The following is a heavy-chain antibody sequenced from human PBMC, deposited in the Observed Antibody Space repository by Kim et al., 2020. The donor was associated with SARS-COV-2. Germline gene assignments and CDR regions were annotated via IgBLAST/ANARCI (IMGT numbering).Heavy chain of an antibody. D-gene: IGHD2-21*02. Sequence: GGSLRLSCAASGFTFSSYSMNWVRQAPGKGLEWVSSISSSSSYIYYADSVKGRFTISRDNAKNSLYLQMNSLRAEDTAVYYCARGPGVVTAISSDYWGQGTLVTVSS. CDR3: ARGPGVVTAISSDY. J-gene: IGHJ4*02. CDR1: GFTFSSYS. CDR2: ISSSSSYI. V-gene: IGHV3-21*01.